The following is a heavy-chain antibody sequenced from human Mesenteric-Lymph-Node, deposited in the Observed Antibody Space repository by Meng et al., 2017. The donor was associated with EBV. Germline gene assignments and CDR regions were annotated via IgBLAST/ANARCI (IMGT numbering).Heavy chain of an antibody. D-gene: IGHD2-15*01. CDR1: GGSISSSNW. Sequence: QGQLQESGPGLVNPSGTLSPPCAVSGGSISSSNWWSWVRQPPGKGLEWIGEIYHSGITNYNPSLSSRVTMSVDKSKNQFSLNLISLTAADTAVYYCASAQCSGGGCPGGSWGQGTLVTVSS. CDR2: IYHSGIT. J-gene: IGHJ5*02. CDR3: ASAQCSGGGCPGGS. V-gene: IGHV4-4*02.